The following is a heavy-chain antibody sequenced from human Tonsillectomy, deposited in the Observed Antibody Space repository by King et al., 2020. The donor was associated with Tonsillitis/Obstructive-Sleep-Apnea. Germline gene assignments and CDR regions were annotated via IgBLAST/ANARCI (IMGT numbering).Heavy chain of an antibody. D-gene: IGHD4-17*01. J-gene: IGHJ5*02. CDR1: GFTFSRYA. CDR3: AKDWAPSHYGDFFDP. Sequence: VQLVQSGGGLVQPGGSLRLSCAASGFTFSRYAMSWVRQAPGKGLEWVSAISGSGGSTYYADSVKGRFTISRDNSKNTLFLQINSLIAEDTAAYYCAKDWAPSHYGDFFDPWGQGTLVTVSS. CDR2: ISGSGGST. V-gene: IGHV3-23*04.